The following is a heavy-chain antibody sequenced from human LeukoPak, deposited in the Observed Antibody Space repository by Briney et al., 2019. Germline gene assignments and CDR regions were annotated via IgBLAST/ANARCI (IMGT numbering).Heavy chain of an antibody. CDR1: GYSFTSYW. V-gene: IGHV5-51*01. Sequence: GESLKISCKGSGYSFTSYWIGWVRRMPGKGLEWMGIIYPGDSDTRYSPSFQGQVTILADKSISTAYLQWSSLNASDTAMYYCARLIYSYGYYFDYWGQGTLVTVSS. CDR3: ARLIYSYGYYFDY. J-gene: IGHJ4*02. D-gene: IGHD5-18*01. CDR2: IYPGDSDT.